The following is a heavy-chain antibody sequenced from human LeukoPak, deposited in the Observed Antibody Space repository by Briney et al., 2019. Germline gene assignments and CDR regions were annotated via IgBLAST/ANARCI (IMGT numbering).Heavy chain of an antibody. CDR1: GGSISSYY. CDR2: IYYNGST. V-gene: IGHV4-59*01. CDR3: ARDGAAAGFDY. D-gene: IGHD6-13*01. J-gene: IGHJ4*02. Sequence: PSETLSLTCTVSGGSISSYYWSWIRQPPGKGLEWIGYIYYNGSTNYNPSLKSRVTISVDTSKNQFSLKLSSVTAADTAVYYCARDGAAAGFDYWGQGTLVTVSS.